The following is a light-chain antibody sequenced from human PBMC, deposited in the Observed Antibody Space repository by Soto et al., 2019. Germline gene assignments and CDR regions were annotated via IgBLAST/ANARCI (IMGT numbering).Light chain of an antibody. CDR1: QTISSW. V-gene: IGKV1-5*03. J-gene: IGKJ1*01. CDR2: KAS. Sequence: DIQMTQSPSTLSGSVGDRVTITCRASQTISSWLAWYQQKPGKAPKLLIYKASTLKSGVPSRFSGGGSGTEFTLTISSLQPDDFATYYCQQYNSYPVGFGQGTKVDIK. CDR3: QQYNSYPVG.